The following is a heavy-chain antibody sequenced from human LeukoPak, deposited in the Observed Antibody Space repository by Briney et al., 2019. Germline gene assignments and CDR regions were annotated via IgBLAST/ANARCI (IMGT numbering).Heavy chain of an antibody. J-gene: IGHJ4*02. D-gene: IGHD6-19*01. Sequence: GGSLRLSCAASGFTSSSYAMSWVRQAPGKGLEWVSTISGSGGSTSYADSVKGRFTISRDNSKNTLYLQMNSLRAEDTAVYYCAKDGSGWYTYYFDYWGQGTLVTVSS. CDR1: GFTSSSYA. CDR3: AKDGSGWYTYYFDY. CDR2: ISGSGGST. V-gene: IGHV3-23*01.